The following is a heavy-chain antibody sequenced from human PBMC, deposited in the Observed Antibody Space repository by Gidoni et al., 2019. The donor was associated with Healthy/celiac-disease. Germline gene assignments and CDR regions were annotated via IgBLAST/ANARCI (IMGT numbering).Heavy chain of an antibody. V-gene: IGHV1-3*01. CDR2: INAGNGNT. CDR1: GYTFTSYA. Sequence: QVQLVQSGAEVKKPGASVKVSCKASGYTFTSYAMHWVRQAPGQRLEWMGWINAGNGNTKYSQKFQGRVTITRDTSASTAYMELSSLRSEDTAVYYCAREGCSSTSCSAGFDPWGQGTLVTVSS. CDR3: AREGCSSTSCSAGFDP. J-gene: IGHJ5*02. D-gene: IGHD2-2*01.